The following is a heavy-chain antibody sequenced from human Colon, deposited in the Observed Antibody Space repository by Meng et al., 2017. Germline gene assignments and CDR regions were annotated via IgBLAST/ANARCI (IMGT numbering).Heavy chain of an antibody. Sequence: GESLKIPCAASGITFSTYSMHWVRQAPGKGLEWVASISSSSTYIYYEDSVKGRFIISRDNAKKSLYLQLSSLRAEDTAVYYCARDSSAGRDYYYGMDVWGQGTTVTVSS. CDR3: ARDSSAGRDYYYGMDV. J-gene: IGHJ6*02. D-gene: IGHD6-6*01. CDR1: GITFSTYS. CDR2: ISSSSTYI. V-gene: IGHV3-21*03.